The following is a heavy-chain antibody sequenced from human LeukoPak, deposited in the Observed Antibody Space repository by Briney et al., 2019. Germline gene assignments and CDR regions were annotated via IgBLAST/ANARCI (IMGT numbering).Heavy chain of an antibody. V-gene: IGHV1-2*02. Sequence: ASVKVSCKASGYTFTGYYMHWVRQAPGQGLEWMGWINPNSGGTNYAQKFQGRVTMTRDTSISTAYMELSRLRSDDTAVYYCARSPNDFWSGYYHYYYYYMDVWGKGTTVTVSS. CDR2: INPNSGGT. D-gene: IGHD3-3*01. CDR3: ARSPNDFWSGYYHYYYYYMDV. J-gene: IGHJ6*03. CDR1: GYTFTGYY.